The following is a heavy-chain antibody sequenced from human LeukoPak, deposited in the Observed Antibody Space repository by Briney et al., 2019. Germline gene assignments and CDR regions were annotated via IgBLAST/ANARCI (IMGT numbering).Heavy chain of an antibody. CDR2: INHSGST. CDR3: ARGLGAHSPDYDYVWGSYRYTGGFDY. V-gene: IGHV4-34*01. J-gene: IGHJ4*02. Sequence: SETLSLTCAVYGGSFSGYYWSWIRQPPGKGLEWIGEINHSGSTNYNPPLKSRVTISVDTSKNQFSLKLSSVTAADTAVYYCARGLGAHSPDYDYVWGSYRYTGGFDYWGQGTLVTVSS. CDR1: GGSFSGYY. D-gene: IGHD3-16*02.